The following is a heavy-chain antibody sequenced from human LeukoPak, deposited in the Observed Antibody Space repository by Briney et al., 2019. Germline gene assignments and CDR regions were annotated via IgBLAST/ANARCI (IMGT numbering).Heavy chain of an antibody. CDR2: IWYDGSNK. J-gene: IGHJ4*02. CDR3: ARDGELAVAGTPQDFDY. Sequence: GGSLRLSCAASGFTFSSYGMHWVRQAPVKGLEWVAVIWYDGSNKYYADSVKGRFTISRDNSKNTLYLQMNSLRAEDTAVYYCARDGELAVAGTPQDFDYWGQGTLVTVSS. V-gene: IGHV3-33*01. D-gene: IGHD6-19*01. CDR1: GFTFSSYG.